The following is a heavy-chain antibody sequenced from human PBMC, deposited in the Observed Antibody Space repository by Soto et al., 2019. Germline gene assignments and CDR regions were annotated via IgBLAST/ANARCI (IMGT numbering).Heavy chain of an antibody. Sequence: PSETLSLTCAVSSDSISITNWSSWVRQPPGKGLEWIGEVFPTGNTNYNPSLMSRVTISVDKSKNHFSLNLSSVTAADTAIYYCARRPTAELPSNWFDPWGQGILVTVSS. CDR3: ARRPTAELPSNWFDP. V-gene: IGHV4-4*02. D-gene: IGHD2-15*01. CDR2: VFPTGNT. J-gene: IGHJ5*02. CDR1: SDSISITNW.